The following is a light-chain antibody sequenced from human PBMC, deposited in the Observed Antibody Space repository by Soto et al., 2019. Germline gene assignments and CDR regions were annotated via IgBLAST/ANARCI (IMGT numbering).Light chain of an antibody. Sequence: QSLLSQPPSAAGSAGQSVTISCTGTNSDVGGYKYVSWYQQHPGKAPKIMIYEVNKRSSGVPDRFWGSRSGNTASLTISGLQAEDEAEYYCCSYAGTYYVFGTGTKVTIL. CDR3: CSYAGTYYV. CDR2: EVN. V-gene: IGLV2-8*01. J-gene: IGLJ1*01. CDR1: NSDVGGYKY.